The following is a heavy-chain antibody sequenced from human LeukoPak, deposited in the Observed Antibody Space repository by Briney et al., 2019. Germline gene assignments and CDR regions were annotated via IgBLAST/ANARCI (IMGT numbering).Heavy chain of an antibody. J-gene: IGHJ6*02. Sequence: GGSLRLSCAASGFTFSSYGMHWVRQAPGKGLEWVAVIWYDGSNKCYADSVRGRFTISRDNSKNTLYLQMNSLRAEDTAVYYCARDGARYCSSTSCYGNDYYYYGMDVWGQGTTVTVSS. CDR2: IWYDGSNK. D-gene: IGHD2-2*01. CDR3: ARDGARYCSSTSCYGNDYYYYGMDV. V-gene: IGHV3-33*01. CDR1: GFTFSSYG.